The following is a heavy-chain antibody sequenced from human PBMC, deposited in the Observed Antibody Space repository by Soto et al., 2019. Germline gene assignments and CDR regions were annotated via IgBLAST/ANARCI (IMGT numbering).Heavy chain of an antibody. CDR2: VFHTGSV. CDR1: GGPRTARVW. D-gene: IGHD1-1*01. CDR3: ARKAWTRLDY. V-gene: IGHV4-4*03. J-gene: IGHJ4*02. Sequence: QLRLQESGPGLVKPPETLSPTCSISGGPRTARVWWPWFRLTPEKGLQRIGEVFHTGSVNYNPSLQSRLTISVDKSMGQFSLRLTSVTAADTAVYYCARKAWTRLDYWGQGALVTVSS.